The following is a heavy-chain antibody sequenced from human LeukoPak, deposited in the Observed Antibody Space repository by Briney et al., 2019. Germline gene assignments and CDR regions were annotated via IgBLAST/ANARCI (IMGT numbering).Heavy chain of an antibody. CDR3: ARGPNRWWVVSRNWGMDV. Sequence: GGSLRLSCAASGLSISDNSMHWVRQAPGKGLEWVSLISWDESTTYYSDSVKGRFTVSRDSSKNSLHLQMNSLRTEDTALYYCARGPNRWWVVSRNWGMDVWGQGTTVTVSS. V-gene: IGHV3-43*01. J-gene: IGHJ6*02. CDR1: GLSISDNS. D-gene: IGHD2-15*01. CDR2: ISWDESTT.